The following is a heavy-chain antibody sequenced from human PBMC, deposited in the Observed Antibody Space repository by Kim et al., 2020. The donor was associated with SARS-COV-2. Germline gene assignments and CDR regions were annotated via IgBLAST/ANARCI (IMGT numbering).Heavy chain of an antibody. CDR2: VNVDMTTI. Sequence: GGSLRLSCTASGFTFTTYWMHWVRQAPGKGLVWVSRVNVDMTTINYAESVEGRFTVSRDNAKNTLYLQMDSLRDEDTAVYYCARSPYRTMLDSWGQGTL. CDR3: ARSPYRTMLDS. J-gene: IGHJ5*01. D-gene: IGHD2-2*01. CDR1: GFTFTTYW. V-gene: IGHV3-74*01.